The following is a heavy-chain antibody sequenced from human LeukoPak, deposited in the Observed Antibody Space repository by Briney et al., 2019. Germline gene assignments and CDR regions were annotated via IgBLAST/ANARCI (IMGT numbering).Heavy chain of an antibody. V-gene: IGHV4-30-4*08. CDR3: AREVSDY. J-gene: IGHJ4*02. CDR1: GGSISSGDYC. CDR2: IYSFGSA. Sequence: SENLSLTCTVSGGSISSGDYCWSWIRQPPGKGLEWIGCIYSFGSAYYSPSLKSRLTISVDTSKNKFSLNLSSVNVADTAVYYCAREVSDYWGQGTLVTVSS.